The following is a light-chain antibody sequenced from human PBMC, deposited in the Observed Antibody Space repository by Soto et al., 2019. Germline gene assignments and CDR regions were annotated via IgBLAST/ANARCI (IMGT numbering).Light chain of an antibody. V-gene: IGLV2-11*01. CDR3: CSFAGTCTVV. CDR2: DVT. CDR1: GSDVGGYDF. Sequence: QSALTQPRSVSGSPGQSVTISCTGTGSDVGGYDFVSWYQQHPGKAPELMIYDVTKRPSGVPDRFSGSKSGNTASLTISGLQADDEADYYCCSFAGTCTVVFGGGTKVTVL. J-gene: IGLJ2*01.